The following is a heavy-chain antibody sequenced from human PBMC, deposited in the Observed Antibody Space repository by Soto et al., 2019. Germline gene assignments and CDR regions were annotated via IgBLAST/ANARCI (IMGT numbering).Heavy chain of an antibody. CDR1: GFIFGAHA. Sequence: ESGGGVVRPGGSLRLSCAASGFIFGAHAMSWVRQAPGKGLEWVSAINWIGGSTNYADSMKGRFTISRDNAKNSLYLQMSSLRAEDTALYYCARHGGTPDLYFDYWGQGTPVTVSS. V-gene: IGHV3-20*04. D-gene: IGHD3-16*01. J-gene: IGHJ4*02. CDR3: ARHGGTPDLYFDY. CDR2: INWIGGST.